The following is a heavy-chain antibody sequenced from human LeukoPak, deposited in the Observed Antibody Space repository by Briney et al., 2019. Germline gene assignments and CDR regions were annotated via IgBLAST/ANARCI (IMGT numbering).Heavy chain of an antibody. V-gene: IGHV3-23*01. D-gene: IGHD2/OR15-2a*01. J-gene: IGHJ4*02. CDR1: GFIFRTYA. Sequence: GGSLRLSCAASGFIFRTYAMSWVRQAPGKGLEWVSGISISGYDPYYADSVKGRFTISRDNSKNTLYLQMNSLRAEDTAVYYCANERGGFRIFDYWGQGTLVTVSS. CDR2: ISISGYDP. CDR3: ANERGGFRIFDY.